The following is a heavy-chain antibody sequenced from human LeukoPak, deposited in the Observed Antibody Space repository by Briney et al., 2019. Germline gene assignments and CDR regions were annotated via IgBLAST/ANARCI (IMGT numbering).Heavy chain of an antibody. CDR1: GFTFSSYA. D-gene: IGHD6-6*01. Sequence: PGGSLRLSCAASGFTFSSYAMSWVRQAPGQGLEWVSVISGSGGSTYYAGSVKGRFTISRDNSKSTLYLQMNSLRAEDTAVFYCAKGAYSSSAGVCAFDIWGQGTMVTVSS. CDR2: ISGSGGST. J-gene: IGHJ3*02. V-gene: IGHV3-23*01. CDR3: AKGAYSSSAGVCAFDI.